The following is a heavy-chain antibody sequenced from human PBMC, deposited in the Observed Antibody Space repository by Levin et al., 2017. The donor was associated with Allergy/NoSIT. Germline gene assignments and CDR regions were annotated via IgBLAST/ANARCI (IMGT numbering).Heavy chain of an antibody. CDR1: GYTFTGYY. V-gene: IGHV1-2*02. D-gene: IGHD2-15*01. CDR2: INPNSGGT. Sequence: EASVKVSCKASGYTFTGYYMHWVRQAPGQGLEWMGWINPNSGGTNYAQKFQGRVTMTRDTSISTAYMELSRLRSDDTAVYYCARYCGGSCDAFDPWGQGTLVTVSS. CDR3: ARYCGGSCDAFDP. J-gene: IGHJ5*02.